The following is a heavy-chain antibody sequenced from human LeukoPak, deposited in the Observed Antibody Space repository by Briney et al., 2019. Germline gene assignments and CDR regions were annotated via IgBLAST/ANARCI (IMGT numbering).Heavy chain of an antibody. D-gene: IGHD3-10*01. CDR2: INSDGSST. CDR3: ARNYGSGSYYNGAFDY. V-gene: IGHV3-74*01. J-gene: IGHJ4*02. Sequence: GGSLRLSCAASGFTFSSYWMHWVRQAPGKGLVWLSRINSDGSSTSYADSVKGRFTISRDNAKNTLYLQMNSLRAEDTAVYYCARNYGSGSYYNGAFDYWGQGTLVTVSS. CDR1: GFTFSSYW.